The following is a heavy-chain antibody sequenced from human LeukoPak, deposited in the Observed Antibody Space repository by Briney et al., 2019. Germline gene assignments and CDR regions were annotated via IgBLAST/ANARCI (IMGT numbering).Heavy chain of an antibody. Sequence: SVKVSCKASGYTFTSYDINWVRQATGQGLEWMGGIIPIFGTANYAQKFQGRVTVTADESTSTAYMELSSLRSEDTAVYYCARDWGARAFDIWGQGTMVTVSS. CDR1: GYTFTSYD. V-gene: IGHV1-69*13. CDR3: ARDWGARAFDI. CDR2: IIPIFGTA. J-gene: IGHJ3*02. D-gene: IGHD7-27*01.